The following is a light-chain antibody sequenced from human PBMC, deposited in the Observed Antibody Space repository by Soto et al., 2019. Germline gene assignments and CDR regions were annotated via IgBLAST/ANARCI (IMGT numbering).Light chain of an antibody. V-gene: IGLV1-44*01. Sequence: QAVRTHPPSVSWTPGHRVTISCSGSSSNIGSGTVNWYQQLPGTAPKLLIYNNNQWPSGVPDRFSGSKSGTSGSLAISGLQSEDEADYYCASWDDSLNGLYVFGTGTKVTVL. CDR3: ASWDDSLNGLYV. J-gene: IGLJ1*01. CDR2: NNN. CDR1: SSNIGSGT.